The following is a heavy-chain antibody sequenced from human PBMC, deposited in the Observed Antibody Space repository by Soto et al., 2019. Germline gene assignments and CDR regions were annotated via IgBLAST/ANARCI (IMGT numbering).Heavy chain of an antibody. Sequence: GASVKVSCKASGGTFSSYAISWVRQAPGQGLEWMGGIIPIFGTANYAQKFQGRVTITADESTSTAYMELSSLRPEDTAVYYCATPTDSSGYPYFDYWGQGTLVTVSS. V-gene: IGHV1-69*13. CDR1: GGTFSSYA. CDR2: IIPIFGTA. J-gene: IGHJ4*02. CDR3: ATPTDSSGYPYFDY. D-gene: IGHD3-22*01.